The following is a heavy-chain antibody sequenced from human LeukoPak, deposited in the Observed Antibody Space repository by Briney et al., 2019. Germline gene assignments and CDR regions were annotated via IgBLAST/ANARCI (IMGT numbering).Heavy chain of an antibody. CDR3: AKASLWHYDSSGYGFPVDAFDI. V-gene: IGHV3-21*04. D-gene: IGHD3-22*01. J-gene: IGHJ3*02. CDR1: GFTFRSYS. CDR2: ISSSSRYI. Sequence: GGSLRLSCAASGFTFRSYSMNWVRQAPGKGLEWVSSISSSSRYIYYADSVKGRFTISRDNAKNSLYLQMNSLRAEDTALYYCAKASLWHYDSSGYGFPVDAFDIWGQGTMVTVSS.